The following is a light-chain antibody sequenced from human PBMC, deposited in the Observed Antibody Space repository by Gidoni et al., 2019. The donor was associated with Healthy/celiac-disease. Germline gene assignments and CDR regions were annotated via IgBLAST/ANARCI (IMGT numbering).Light chain of an antibody. CDR1: QSVSSSY. CDR3: QQYGSSPQT. V-gene: IGKV3-20*01. CDR2: GAS. J-gene: IGKJ1*01. Sequence: IVLTQSPGTLSLSPGERATLSCRASQSVSSSYLAWYQQKPGQAPRLLIYGASSRATGIPDRFSGSGSGKDFNLTISRLEPEDFAVYYCQQYGSSPQTFGQGTKVEIK.